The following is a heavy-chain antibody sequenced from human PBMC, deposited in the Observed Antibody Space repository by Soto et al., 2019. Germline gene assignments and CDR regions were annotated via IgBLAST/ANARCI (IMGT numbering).Heavy chain of an antibody. D-gene: IGHD6-19*01. V-gene: IGHV3-48*02. CDR3: ARYTSGWNPFHY. Sequence: DSVKGRFTISRDNAKNSLYLRMNSLRDEDTAVYYCARYTSGWNPFHYWGQGTLVTVSS. J-gene: IGHJ4*02.